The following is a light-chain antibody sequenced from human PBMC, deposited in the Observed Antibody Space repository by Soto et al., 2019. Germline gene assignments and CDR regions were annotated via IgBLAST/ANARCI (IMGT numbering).Light chain of an antibody. CDR3: QQYNDYQYT. Sequence: DIQMTQSPSPLSASVGDRVTITCRASQSITTWLAWYQQKPGKAPKLLIYKATNLQSGVPSRFSGSGSGTEFSLTISSLQPEDFAIYYCQQYNDYQYTFGQGTKLEIK. CDR1: QSITTW. CDR2: KAT. V-gene: IGKV1-5*03. J-gene: IGKJ2*01.